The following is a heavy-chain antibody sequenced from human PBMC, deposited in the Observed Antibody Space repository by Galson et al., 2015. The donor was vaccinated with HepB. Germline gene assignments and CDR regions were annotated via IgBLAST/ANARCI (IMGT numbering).Heavy chain of an antibody. V-gene: IGHV3-23*01. Sequence: SLRLSCAASGFTFNIYAMTWVRQAPGKGLEWVSDINASGGSTYYADSVKGRFSISRDNSENMLFLHMTTLRAEDTAIYYCASAVNHYYVTMYVWCQGTTVTVSS. CDR2: INASGGST. J-gene: IGHJ6*01. CDR3: ASAVNHYYVTMYV. CDR1: GFTFNIYA. D-gene: IGHD3-16*01.